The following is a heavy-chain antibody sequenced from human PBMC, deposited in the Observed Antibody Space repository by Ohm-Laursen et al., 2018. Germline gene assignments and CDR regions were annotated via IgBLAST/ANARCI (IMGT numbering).Heavy chain of an antibody. V-gene: IGHV3-23*01. CDR3: AKVGYSRGWGFDF. CDR1: GFTFSSYA. D-gene: IGHD6-19*01. Sequence: SLRLSCTASGFTFSSYAMSWVRQAPGKGLEWVSAISGSGGSTDYADSVKGRFTISRDNSKNTLSLQTSSLRAEDTAVYYCAKVGYSRGWGFDFWGQGTLVTVSS. CDR2: ISGSGGST. J-gene: IGHJ4*02.